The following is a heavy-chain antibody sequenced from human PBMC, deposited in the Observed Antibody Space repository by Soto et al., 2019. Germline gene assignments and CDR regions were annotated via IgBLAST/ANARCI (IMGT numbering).Heavy chain of an antibody. J-gene: IGHJ5*02. CDR3: ARAAIGDPNWFDP. CDR1: GYRFTSYG. D-gene: IGHD4-17*01. CDR2: ISVYNGNT. V-gene: IGHV1-18*01. Sequence: QVQLVQSGAEVKKPGASVKVSCKASGYRFTSYGISWVRQAPGQGLEWMGWISVYNGNTNYAQKFQGRGTMTTETSTSTAYMERRSLRSDDTAVYYCARAAIGDPNWFDPWGQGTLVTVSS.